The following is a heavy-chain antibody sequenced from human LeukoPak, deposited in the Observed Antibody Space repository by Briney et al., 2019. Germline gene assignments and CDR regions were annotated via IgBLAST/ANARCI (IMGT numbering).Heavy chain of an antibody. V-gene: IGHV3-23*01. CDR3: AKDLPAGSYYYYYMDV. D-gene: IGHD2-2*01. Sequence: GRSLRLSCAASGFTFSSYAMHWVRQAPGKGLEWVSAISGSGGSTYYADSVKGRFTISRDNSKDTLYLQMNSLRAEDTAVYYCAKDLPAGSYYYYYMDVWGKGTTVTVSS. J-gene: IGHJ6*03. CDR1: GFTFSSYA. CDR2: ISGSGGST.